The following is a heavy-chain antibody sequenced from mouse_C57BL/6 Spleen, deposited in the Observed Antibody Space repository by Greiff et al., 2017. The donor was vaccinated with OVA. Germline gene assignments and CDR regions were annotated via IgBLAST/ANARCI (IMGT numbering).Heavy chain of an antibody. J-gene: IGHJ2*01. CDR1: GYTFTSYW. D-gene: IGHD2-13*01. CDR2: IDPSDSYT. CDR3: ARFGDGDRYYFDY. Sequence: QVQLQQPGAELVMPGASVKLSCKASGYTFTSYWMHWVKQRPGQGLEWIGEIDPSDSYTNYNQKFKGKSTLTVDKSSSTAYMQLSSLTSEDSAVYYCARFGDGDRYYFDYWGQGTTLTVSS. V-gene: IGHV1-69*01.